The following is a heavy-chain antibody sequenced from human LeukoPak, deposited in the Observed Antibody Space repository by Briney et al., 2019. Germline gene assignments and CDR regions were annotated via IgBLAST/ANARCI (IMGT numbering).Heavy chain of an antibody. V-gene: IGHV3-21*04. Sequence: GGSLRLSCAASGFTFSSYSMNWVRQAPGKGLQWVPSISTSRSYIYYADSVKGRFTISRDNAKNSLYLQMNSLRAEDTAVYYCAKAPPTYYDFWSGFNNWFDPWGQGTLVTVSS. CDR1: GFTFSSYS. CDR3: AKAPPTYYDFWSGFNNWFDP. CDR2: ISTSRSYI. D-gene: IGHD3-3*01. J-gene: IGHJ5*02.